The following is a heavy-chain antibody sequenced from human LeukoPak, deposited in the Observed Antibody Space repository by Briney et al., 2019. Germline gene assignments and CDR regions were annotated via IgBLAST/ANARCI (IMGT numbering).Heavy chain of an antibody. V-gene: IGHV3-21*01. CDR1: GFTVSSNY. CDR2: ISSSSSYI. CDR3: ARDGPLLDV. J-gene: IGHJ6*02. D-gene: IGHD3-10*01. Sequence: GGSLRLSCAASGFTVSSNYMSWVRQAPGKGLEWVSSISSSSSYIYYADSVKGRFTISRDNAKNSLYLQMNSLRAEDTAVYYCARDGPLLDVWGQGTTVTVSS.